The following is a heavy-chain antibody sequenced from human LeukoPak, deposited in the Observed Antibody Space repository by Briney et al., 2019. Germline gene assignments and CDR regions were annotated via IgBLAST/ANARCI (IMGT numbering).Heavy chain of an antibody. CDR2: ISSSSNNI. V-gene: IGHV3-48*01. CDR3: ARGHAQLRFYEWSAKDNWFDP. J-gene: IGHJ5*02. CDR1: GFTFSRYS. Sequence: GGSLRLSCAASGFTFSRYSMNWVRQAPGKGLEWVSYISSSSNNIYYADSVKGRFTISRDNAKNSLYLQMNSLRAEDTAVYYCARGHAQLRFYEWSAKDNWFDPWGQGTLVTVSS. D-gene: IGHD3-3*01.